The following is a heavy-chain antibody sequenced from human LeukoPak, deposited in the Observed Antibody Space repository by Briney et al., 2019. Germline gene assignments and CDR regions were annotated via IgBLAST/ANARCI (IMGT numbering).Heavy chain of an antibody. Sequence: SGGSLRLSCTTSGFSFRDAYMSWVRQAPGKGLEGVGRVKSRADGGSTDYAGPVKGRFRISSDDSKNTVSLEMDSLKMDDTAVYYCTTDRMTRNGFFDYWGRGTLVIVSS. J-gene: IGHJ4*02. CDR3: TTDRMTRNGFFDY. CDR2: VKSRADGGST. V-gene: IGHV3-15*01. D-gene: IGHD1-1*01. CDR1: GFSFRDAY.